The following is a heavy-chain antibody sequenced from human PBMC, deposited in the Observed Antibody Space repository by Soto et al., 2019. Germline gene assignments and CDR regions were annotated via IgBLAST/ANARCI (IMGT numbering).Heavy chain of an antibody. CDR2: IYYSGRT. CDR3: ASQQWLLYFDY. J-gene: IGHJ4*02. D-gene: IGHD6-19*01. V-gene: IGHV4-59*11. Sequence: QVQLQESGPGLVKPSETLSLTCTVSGGSISSHYWSWIRQPPGKGLEWIGYIYYSGRTNYNPSLRSRATISLDTSKNQFSLKLSSVTAADTAVYYCASQQWLLYFDYWGQGTLVTVSS. CDR1: GGSISSHY.